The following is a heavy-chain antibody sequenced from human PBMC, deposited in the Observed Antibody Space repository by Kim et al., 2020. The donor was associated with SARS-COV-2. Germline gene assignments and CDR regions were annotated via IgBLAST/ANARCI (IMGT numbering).Heavy chain of an antibody. CDR3: ARDGARSSGWYPLGWFDP. D-gene: IGHD6-19*01. J-gene: IGHJ5*02. CDR1: GGSISSYY. CDR2: IYYSGST. Sequence: SETLSLTCTVSGGSISSYYWSWIRQPPGKGLEWIGYIYYSGSTNYNPSLKSRVTISVDTSKNQFSLKLSSVTAADTAVYYCARDGARSSGWYPLGWFDPWGQGTLVTVSS. V-gene: IGHV4-59*01.